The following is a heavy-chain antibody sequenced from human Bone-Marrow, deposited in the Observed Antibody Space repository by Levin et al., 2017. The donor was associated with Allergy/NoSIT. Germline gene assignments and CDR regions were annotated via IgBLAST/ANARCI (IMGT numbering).Heavy chain of an antibody. V-gene: IGHV1-2*06. D-gene: IGHD2-15*01. CDR2: INPNSGGT. CDR1: GYTFTGYY. Sequence: ASVKVSCKASGYTFTGYYMHWVRQAPGQGLEWMGRINPNSGGTNYAQKFQGRVTMTRDTSISTAYMELSRLRSDDTAVYYCAIFSNPYGDIVVVVAANDYWGQGTLVTVSS. CDR3: AIFSNPYGDIVVVVAANDY. J-gene: IGHJ4*02.